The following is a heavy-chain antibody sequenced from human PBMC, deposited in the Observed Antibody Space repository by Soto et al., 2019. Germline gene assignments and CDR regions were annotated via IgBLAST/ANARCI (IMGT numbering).Heavy chain of an antibody. CDR3: ARASPGGYYYYGMDV. CDR2: INAGNGHT. V-gene: IGHV1-3*01. D-gene: IGHD3-16*01. CDR1: GYIFTNYY. J-gene: IGHJ6*02. Sequence: GASVKVSCKASGYIFTNYYMHWVRQAPGQGLEWMGWINAGNGHTKYSQKFQGRVTITRDTSASTAYMELSSLRSEDTAVYYCARASPGGYYYYGMDVWGQGTTVTVSS.